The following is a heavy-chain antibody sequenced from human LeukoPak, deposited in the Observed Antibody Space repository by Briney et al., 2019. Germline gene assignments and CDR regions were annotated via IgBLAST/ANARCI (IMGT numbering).Heavy chain of an antibody. CDR3: ASRSIAVAPYYFDY. D-gene: IGHD6-19*01. V-gene: IGHV4-59*01. CDR1: GGSISSYY. CDR2: IYYSGST. Sequence: SETLSLTCTVSGGSISSYYWSWIRQPPGKGLEWIGYIYYSGSTNYNPSLKSRVTTSVDTSKNQFSLKLSSVTAADTAVYYCASRSIAVAPYYFDYWGQGTLVTVSS. J-gene: IGHJ4*02.